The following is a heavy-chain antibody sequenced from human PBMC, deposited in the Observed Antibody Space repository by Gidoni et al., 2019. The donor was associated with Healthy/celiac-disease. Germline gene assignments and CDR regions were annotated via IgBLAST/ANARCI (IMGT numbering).Heavy chain of an antibody. CDR3: AKDQARDIVVVPAAIPPRRGGMDV. Sequence: EVQLLESGGGLVQPGGSLRLSCAASGFTFSRYAMSWVRQAPGKGLEWVSAISGSGGSTYYADSVKGRFTISRDNSKNTLYLQMNSLRAEDTAVYYCAKDQARDIVVVPAAIPPRRGGMDVWGQGTTVTVSS. D-gene: IGHD2-2*01. CDR1: GFTFSRYA. J-gene: IGHJ6*02. CDR2: ISGSGGST. V-gene: IGHV3-23*01.